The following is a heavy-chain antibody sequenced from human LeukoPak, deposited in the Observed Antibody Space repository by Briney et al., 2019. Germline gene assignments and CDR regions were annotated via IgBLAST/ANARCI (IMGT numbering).Heavy chain of an antibody. CDR1: GRSISSGDYY. CDR3: DRKYPDRWFDP. V-gene: IGHV4-30-4*01. J-gene: IGHJ5*02. Sequence: PSETLSLTCTVSGRSISSGDYYSSWIRQPPGKGLEWFGYIYYSGSTYYNPSPKTRVTISGDTPKNQFSLKLSSVTAGDTAVSYCDRKYPDRWFDPWGQGTLVTVSS. CDR2: IYYSGST. D-gene: IGHD2/OR15-2a*01.